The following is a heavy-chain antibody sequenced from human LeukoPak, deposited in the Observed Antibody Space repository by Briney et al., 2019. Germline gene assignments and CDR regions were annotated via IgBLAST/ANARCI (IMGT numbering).Heavy chain of an antibody. CDR1: GFTFSTYW. CDR2: IMQDGSEK. J-gene: IGHJ3*02. CDR3: AREVYSSSRPADAFDI. Sequence: GGSLRLSCVGSGFTFSTYWMSWVRQAPGKGLEWVANIMQDGSEKNYVDPVKGRFTISRDNAKNSLYLQMNSLRAEDTAVYYCAREVYSSSRPADAFDIWGQGTVVTVSS. V-gene: IGHV3-7*01. D-gene: IGHD6-13*01.